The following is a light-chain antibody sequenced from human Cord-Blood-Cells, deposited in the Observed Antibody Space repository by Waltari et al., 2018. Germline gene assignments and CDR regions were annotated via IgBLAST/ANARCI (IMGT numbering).Light chain of an antibody. CDR1: QSISNY. J-gene: IGKJ5*01. V-gene: IGKV1-39*01. CDR2: AAS. Sequence: DIPTTQSPSSLAATVGDRVPITCRASQSISNYLNWYQQKPGKAPKLLIYAASSLQSGVPSRFSGSGSGTDFTLTISSLQPEDFATYYCQQSYSTPITFGQGTRLEIK. CDR3: QQSYSTPIT.